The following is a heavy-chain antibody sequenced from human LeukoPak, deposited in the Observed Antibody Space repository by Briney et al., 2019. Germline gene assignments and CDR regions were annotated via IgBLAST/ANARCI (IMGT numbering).Heavy chain of an antibody. D-gene: IGHD4-23*01. CDR1: GGSISSYY. CDR3: ARHGGGNAWSAFDI. V-gene: IGHV4-59*08. J-gene: IGHJ3*02. Sequence: SETLSLTCTVSGGSISSYYWSWIRQPPGKGLEWIGYIYYSGSTNYNPSLKSRVTISVDTSKNQFSLKLSSVTAADTAVYYCARHGGGNAWSAFDIWGQGTMVTGSS. CDR2: IYYSGST.